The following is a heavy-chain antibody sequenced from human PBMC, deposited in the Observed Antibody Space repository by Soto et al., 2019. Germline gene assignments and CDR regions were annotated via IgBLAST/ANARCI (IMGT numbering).Heavy chain of an antibody. CDR2: ISSSSSYI. D-gene: IGHD2-2*02. V-gene: IGHV3-21*01. CDR1: GFTFSSYS. J-gene: IGHJ6*02. Sequence: PGGSLRLSCAASGFTFSSYSMNWVRQAPGKGLEWVSSISSSSSYIYYADSVKGRFTISRDNAKNSLYLQMNSLRAEDTAVYYCGVPAIRDYYYYGMDVWGQETTVTVSS. CDR3: GVPAIRDYYYYGMDV.